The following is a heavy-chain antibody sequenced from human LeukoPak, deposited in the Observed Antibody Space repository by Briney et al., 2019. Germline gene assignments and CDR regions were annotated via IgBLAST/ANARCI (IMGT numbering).Heavy chain of an antibody. V-gene: IGHV1-3*01. J-gene: IGHJ6*01. CDR3: ASVKVYRGSYNGMDV. Sequence: ASVKVSYKASGCTFTSYAMHWVRQAPGQRLEWMGWINAGNGNTKYSQKFQGRVTIARDKSASTAYMELSSLRSEDTAVYYCASVKVYRGSYNGMDVWGKGTTVTVSS. CDR1: GCTFTSYA. CDR2: INAGNGNT. D-gene: IGHD2-8*01.